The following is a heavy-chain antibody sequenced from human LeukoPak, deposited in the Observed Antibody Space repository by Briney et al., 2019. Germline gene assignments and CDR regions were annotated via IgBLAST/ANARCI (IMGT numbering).Heavy chain of an antibody. D-gene: IGHD2-21*02. J-gene: IGHJ4*02. V-gene: IGHV3-23*01. CDR1: GFTFITYA. Sequence: GGSLRLSCEASGFTFITYAMSWVRQAQGKGLQWVSGISGTDSGTYYTDSVKGRFTISRDNSKNTVYLQIDSLRAEDMAVYYCAKCMSGSGVCLNFDSWGQGILVTVSS. CDR2: ISGTDSGT. CDR3: AKCMSGSGVCLNFDS.